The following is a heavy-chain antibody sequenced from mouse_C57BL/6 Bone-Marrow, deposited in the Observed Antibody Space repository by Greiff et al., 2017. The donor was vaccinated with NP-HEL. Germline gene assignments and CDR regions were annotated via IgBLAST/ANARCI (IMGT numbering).Heavy chain of an antibody. D-gene: IGHD2-3*01. V-gene: IGHV1-76*01. CDR2: IYPGSGNT. CDR1: GYTFTDYY. J-gene: IGHJ3*01. CDR3: ARGWFWFAY. Sequence: QVQLKESGAELVRPGASVKLSCKASGYTFTDYYINWVKQRPGQGLEWIARIYPGSGNTYYNEKFKGKATLTAEKSSSTAYMQLSSLTSEDSAVYFCARGWFWFAYWGQGTLVTVSA.